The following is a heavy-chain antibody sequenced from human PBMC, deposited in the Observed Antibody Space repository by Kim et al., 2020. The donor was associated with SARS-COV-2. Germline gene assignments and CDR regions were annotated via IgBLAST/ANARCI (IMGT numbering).Heavy chain of an antibody. CDR3: AQGIAARLRCIWFDP. V-gene: IGHV3-23*01. Sequence: GGSLRLSCAASGFTFSSYAMNWVRQAPGKGLEWVSAISGGGGSTYYADSVKGRFTISRDNSMNTLYLQMNSLRAEDTAVYYCAQGIAARLRCIWFDPWGQGTLVTVSS. J-gene: IGHJ5*02. D-gene: IGHD6-6*01. CDR2: ISGGGGST. CDR1: GFTFSSYA.